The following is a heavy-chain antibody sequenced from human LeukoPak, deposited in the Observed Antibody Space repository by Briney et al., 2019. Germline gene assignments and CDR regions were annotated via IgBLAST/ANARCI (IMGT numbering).Heavy chain of an antibody. J-gene: IGHJ4*02. D-gene: IGHD6-13*01. CDR2: INHSGST. Sequence: SETLSLTCAVYGGSFSGYYWSWIRQPPGKGLVWIGEINHSGSTNYNPSLKSRVTISVDTSKNQFSLKLSSVTVADTAVYYCARASSSWFRKFDYWGQGTLVTVSS. V-gene: IGHV4-34*01. CDR1: GGSFSGYY. CDR3: ARASSSWFRKFDY.